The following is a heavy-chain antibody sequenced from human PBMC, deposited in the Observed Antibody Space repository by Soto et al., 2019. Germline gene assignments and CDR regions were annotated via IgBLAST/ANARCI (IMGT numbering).Heavy chain of an antibody. Sequence: KPSETLSLTGAVYGGSVNGYYCNWIRQPPWKGLEWIGEINHTGVTHYNPSLKSRVTMSVDTSKNQFSLRLSSVTAADTAIYYCATRITVFGLLIPPFDPWGQGTQVTVCS. CDR1: GGSVNGYY. D-gene: IGHD3-3*01. J-gene: IGHJ5*02. CDR2: INHTGVT. CDR3: ATRITVFGLLIPPFDP. V-gene: IGHV4-34*01.